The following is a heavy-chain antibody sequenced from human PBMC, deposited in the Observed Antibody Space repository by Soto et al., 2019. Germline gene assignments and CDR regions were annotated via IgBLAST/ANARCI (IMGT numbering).Heavy chain of an antibody. J-gene: IGHJ6*02. D-gene: IGHD6-19*01. V-gene: IGHV4-31*03. CDR3: ARATPPRSVAGTRNYYYGMDV. Sequence: QVQLQESGPGLVKPSQTLSLTCTVSGGSISSGGYYWSWIRQHPGKGLEWIGDIYYSGSTYYNPSLKSRVTISVDTSKNQFSLKLSSATAADTAVYYCARATPPRSVAGTRNYYYGMDVWGQGTTVTVSS. CDR2: IYYSGST. CDR1: GGSISSGGYY.